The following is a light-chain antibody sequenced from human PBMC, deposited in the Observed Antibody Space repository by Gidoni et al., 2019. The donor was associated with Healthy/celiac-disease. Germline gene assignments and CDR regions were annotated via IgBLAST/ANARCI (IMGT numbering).Light chain of an antibody. CDR2: SNK. Sequence: QSVLTQPPSASGTPRQRVTISCSGSRSNIVSNTVNWYQQLPGTAPKLLIYSNKQRPSGVPDRFSGSKSGTSASLAISGLQSEDEADYYCAAWDDSLNGPYVFGTGTKVTVL. CDR1: RSNIVSNT. V-gene: IGLV1-44*01. CDR3: AAWDDSLNGPYV. J-gene: IGLJ1*01.